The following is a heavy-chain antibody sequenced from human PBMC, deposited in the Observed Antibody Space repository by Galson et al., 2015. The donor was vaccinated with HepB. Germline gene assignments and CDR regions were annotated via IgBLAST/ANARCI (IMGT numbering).Heavy chain of an antibody. J-gene: IGHJ4*02. V-gene: IGHV3-48*01. Sequence: SLRLSCAASGFTVSSNYISWVRQAPGKGLEWVSHISSSTTTIYYADSVKGRFTISRDNSENTLYLQMNSLRAEDTAAYYCARNIAVGGSAFDYWGQGTLVTVSS. CDR2: ISSSTTTI. CDR3: ARNIAVGGSAFDY. CDR1: GFTVSSNY. D-gene: IGHD6-19*01.